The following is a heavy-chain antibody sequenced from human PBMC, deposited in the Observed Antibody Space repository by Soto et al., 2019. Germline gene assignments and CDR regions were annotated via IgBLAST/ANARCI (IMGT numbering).Heavy chain of an antibody. J-gene: IGHJ4*02. V-gene: IGHV1-69*13. CDR2: IIPVTGTA. CDR3: ARLGLDLDFDH. CDR1: GDSFSRFS. Sequence: EASVKVSCKSYGDSFSRFSVSWVRRAPGEGLEWMGGIIPVTGTANYIDKFRGRLTITADESSSTVYMELSSLRSEDTAVYYCARLGLDLDFDHWGQGTLVTVSS.